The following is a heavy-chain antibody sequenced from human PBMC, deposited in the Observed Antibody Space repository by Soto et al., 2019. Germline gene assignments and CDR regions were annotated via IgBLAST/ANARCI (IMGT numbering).Heavy chain of an antibody. V-gene: IGHV1-18*01. CDR3: ARDVVLRYFDWLPLYYYYGMDV. CDR1: GYTFTSYG. Sequence: QVQLVQSGAEVKKPGASVKVSCKASGYTFTSYGISWVRQAPGQGLEWMGWISAYNGNTNYAQKLQGRVTMTTDTSTSTDYMELRSLRSDATAVYYCARDVVLRYFDWLPLYYYYGMDVWGQGTTVTVSS. J-gene: IGHJ6*02. D-gene: IGHD3-9*01. CDR2: ISAYNGNT.